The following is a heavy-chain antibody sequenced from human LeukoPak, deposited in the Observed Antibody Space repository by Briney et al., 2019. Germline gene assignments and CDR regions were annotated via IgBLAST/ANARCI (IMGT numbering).Heavy chain of an antibody. J-gene: IGHJ1*01. Sequence: PSETLSLTCAVYGGSFSGYYWSWIRQPPGKGLEWIGEINHSGSTNYNPSLKSRVTISVDTSKNQFSLKLSSVTAADTAVYYCATARAYYYEDKYFQHWGQGTLVTVSS. CDR1: GGSFSGYY. D-gene: IGHD3-22*01. CDR2: INHSGST. CDR3: ATARAYYYEDKYFQH. V-gene: IGHV4-34*01.